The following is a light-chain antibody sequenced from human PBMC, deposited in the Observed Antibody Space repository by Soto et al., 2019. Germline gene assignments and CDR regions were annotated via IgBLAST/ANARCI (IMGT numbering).Light chain of an antibody. J-gene: IGKJ5*01. V-gene: IGKV1-5*01. Sequence: DFTITMSPSKLSASVGDRVTITCRASQSISSWLAWYQQKPGKAPKLLIYDASSLESGVPSRFSGSGSGTEFTLTISSLQPDDFATFHCQQYNSYRRGNTFAQGTRLEIK. CDR3: QQYNSYRRGNT. CDR2: DAS. CDR1: QSISSW.